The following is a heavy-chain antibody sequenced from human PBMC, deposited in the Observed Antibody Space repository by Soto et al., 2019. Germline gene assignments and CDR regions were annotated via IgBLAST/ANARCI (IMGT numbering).Heavy chain of an antibody. CDR3: AKSLRSNWFDP. V-gene: IGHV3-30*18. Sequence: LRLSCAASGFTFSSYGMHWVRQAPGKGLEWVAVISYDGSNKYYADSVKDRFTISRDNSKNTLYLQMNSLRAEDTAVYYCAKSLRSNWFDPWGQGTLVTVSS. D-gene: IGHD4-17*01. CDR2: ISYDGSNK. CDR1: GFTFSSYG. J-gene: IGHJ5*02.